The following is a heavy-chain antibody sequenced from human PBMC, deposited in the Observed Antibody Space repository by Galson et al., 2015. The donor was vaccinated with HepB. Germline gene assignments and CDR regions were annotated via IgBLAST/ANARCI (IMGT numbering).Heavy chain of an antibody. J-gene: IGHJ3*02. CDR3: ARDRVPAYPDAFDI. D-gene: IGHD2-2*01. CDR1: GFSFSRYW. CDR2: IKQDGSEK. Sequence: SLRLSCAVSGFSFSRYWMSWVRQAPGKGLEWVAKIKQDGSEKYYVDSVKGRFTISRDNAKNSLYLQMNSLRAEDTAVYYCARDRVPAYPDAFDIWGQGTMVTVSS. V-gene: IGHV3-7*01.